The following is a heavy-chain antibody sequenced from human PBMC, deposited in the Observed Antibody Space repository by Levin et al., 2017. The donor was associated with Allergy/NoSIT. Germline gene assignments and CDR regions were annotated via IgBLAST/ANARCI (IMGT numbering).Heavy chain of an antibody. D-gene: IGHD2-21*01. CDR3: VSYRDGPYIPIAY. CDR2: ISGDSRTI. CDR1: GFTFSSYA. J-gene: IGHJ4*02. V-gene: IGHV3-23*01. Sequence: SCVVSGFTFSSYAMSWIRQTPDKGLEWMSIISGDSRTIYYADSVRGRFTVSRDNSKNTVYLQMNSLRAEDTALYYCVSYRDGPYIPIAYWGQGTLVTVSS.